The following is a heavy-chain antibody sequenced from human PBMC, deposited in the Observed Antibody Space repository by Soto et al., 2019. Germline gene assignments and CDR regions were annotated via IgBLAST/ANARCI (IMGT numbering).Heavy chain of an antibody. CDR2: ISTYNGNT. Sequence: QVQLVQSGVEVKKPGASVKVSCKASGYTFTTSGITWVRQAPGQGLEWMGWISTYNGNTNYAQKLQGRVTLTTDTFTSTAYMEMRSLRSDDTAVYYCARGYSYGSRYYFVYWGQGTLVTVSS. CDR3: ARGYSYGSRYYFVY. D-gene: IGHD5-12*01. J-gene: IGHJ4*02. CDR1: GYTFTTSG. V-gene: IGHV1-18*01.